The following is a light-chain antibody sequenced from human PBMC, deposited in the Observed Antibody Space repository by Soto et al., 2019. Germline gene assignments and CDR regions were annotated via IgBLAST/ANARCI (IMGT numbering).Light chain of an antibody. CDR2: AAS. V-gene: IGKV1-39*01. Sequence: DIQMTQSPSSLSASVGDRVTITCRASQSISSYLTWYQQKPGKAPKLLIYAASSLQSGVPSRFSGSGSGTDFTLTSSSLQPEDFATYYCQQSYSTPYTFGQGTKLEIK. J-gene: IGKJ2*01. CDR1: QSISSY. CDR3: QQSYSTPYT.